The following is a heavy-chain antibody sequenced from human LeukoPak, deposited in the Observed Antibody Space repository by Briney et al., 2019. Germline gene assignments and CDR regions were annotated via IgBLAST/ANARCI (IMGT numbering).Heavy chain of an antibody. J-gene: IGHJ4*02. V-gene: IGHV3-30*18. CDR3: AKGVGATMVDY. CDR2: ISYDGSNK. CDR1: GFTFSSYG. Sequence: GGPLRLSCAASGFTFSSYGMYWVRQAPGKGLEWVAVISYDGSNKYYADSVKGRFTISRDNSKNTLYLQMNSLRAEDTAVYYCAKGVGATMVDYWGQGTLVTVSS. D-gene: IGHD1-26*01.